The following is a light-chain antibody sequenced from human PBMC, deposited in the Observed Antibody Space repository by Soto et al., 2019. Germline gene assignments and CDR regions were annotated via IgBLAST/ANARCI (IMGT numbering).Light chain of an antibody. Sequence: QSVLTQPASVSGSPGQSITISCTGTSSDVGAYNRVSWYQQHSGKAPKLMIYEVSNRPSGVSNRFSGSKSGNTASLTISGLQAEDEADYYFLSYTTSSSYVFGTGTKLTVL. CDR2: EVS. J-gene: IGLJ1*01. V-gene: IGLV2-14*01. CDR1: SSDVGAYNR. CDR3: LSYTTSSSYV.